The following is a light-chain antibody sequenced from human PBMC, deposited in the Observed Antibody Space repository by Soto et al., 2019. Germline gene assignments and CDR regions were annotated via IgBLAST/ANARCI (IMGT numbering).Light chain of an antibody. CDR1: QSVYNN. Sequence: EIVMTQSPATLSVSPGERATLSCRASQSVYNNLAWYQQRPGQAPRLLLYGASSRATGIPDRFTGSGSGTDFTLTISRLEPEDFAVYYCQQYDTFGQGTKLEIK. CDR3: QQYDT. J-gene: IGKJ2*01. V-gene: IGKV3-20*01. CDR2: GAS.